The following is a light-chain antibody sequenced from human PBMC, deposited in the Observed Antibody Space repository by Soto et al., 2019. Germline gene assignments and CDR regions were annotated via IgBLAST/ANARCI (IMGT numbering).Light chain of an antibody. Sequence: DIVMTQSPDSLAVSLCERATINCKSSQSVLYSSNNKNYLAWYQQKPGQPPKLLIYWASTRESGVPDRFSGSGSGTDLTLTISSLQAEDVAVYYCQQYYSTPLTFGQGTKVDI. CDR1: QSVLYSSNNKNY. V-gene: IGKV4-1*01. CDR3: QQYYSTPLT. CDR2: WAS. J-gene: IGKJ1*01.